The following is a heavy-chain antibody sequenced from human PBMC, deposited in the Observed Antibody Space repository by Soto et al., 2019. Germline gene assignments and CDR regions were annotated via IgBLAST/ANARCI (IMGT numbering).Heavy chain of an antibody. CDR2: ITPFNGNT. CDR3: AAVPLGLVVAAEWAHRDDY. CDR1: GYTFTCRY. V-gene: IGHV1-45*02. J-gene: IGHJ4*02. D-gene: IGHD2-15*01. Sequence: SVKVACKASGYTFTCRYLHWVRQAPGQALEWMGWITPFNGNTNYAQKFQDRVTITRDMSTSTAYMELSSLRSEDTAVYYCAAVPLGLVVAAEWAHRDDYWGQGTLVTVSS.